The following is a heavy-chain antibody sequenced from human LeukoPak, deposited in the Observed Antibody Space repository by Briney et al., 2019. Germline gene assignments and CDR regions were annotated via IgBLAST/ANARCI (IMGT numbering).Heavy chain of an antibody. CDR3: ARVHGWGDYLDY. Sequence: GGSLRLSCAASGFTFSDYYMDWVRQAAGKGQEWVGRIRDKTNTYTTEYAASVKGRFTVSRDDSKNSVYLQMNSLKTEDTAVYYCARVHGWGDYLDYWGQGIPVTVSS. V-gene: IGHV3-72*01. CDR1: GFTFSDYY. D-gene: IGHD3-16*01. J-gene: IGHJ4*02. CDR2: IRDKTNTYTT.